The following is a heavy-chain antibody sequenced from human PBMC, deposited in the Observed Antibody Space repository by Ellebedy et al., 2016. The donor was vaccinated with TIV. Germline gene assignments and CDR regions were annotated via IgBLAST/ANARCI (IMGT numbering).Heavy chain of an antibody. Sequence: SETLSLTCAVSNGSITYGGYSWSWIRQPPGKGLEWIGYIYHSGTSWYNPSLKSRVTISVDRSKNQCSLELISVTAADTAVYYCARVMTTHYYYAMDVWGQGTTVTVSS. D-gene: IGHD4-11*01. V-gene: IGHV4-30-2*01. CDR2: IYHSGTS. CDR3: ARVMTTHYYYAMDV. CDR1: NGSITYGGYS. J-gene: IGHJ6*02.